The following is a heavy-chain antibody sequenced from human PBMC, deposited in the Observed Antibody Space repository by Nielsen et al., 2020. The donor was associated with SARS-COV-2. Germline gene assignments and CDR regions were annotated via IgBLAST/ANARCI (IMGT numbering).Heavy chain of an antibody. CDR1: GFTFSSYW. D-gene: IGHD6-13*01. Sequence: GESLKISCAASGFTFSSYWMSWVRQAPGKGLEWVSIIWSGRSSTYYAPSVRGRFTISRDNSESKVYLQMNSLRVDDTAVYYCATSGYSSSWTAVDYWGQGTLVTVSS. V-gene: IGHV3-23*03. J-gene: IGHJ4*02. CDR3: ATSGYSSSWTAVDY. CDR2: IWSGRSST.